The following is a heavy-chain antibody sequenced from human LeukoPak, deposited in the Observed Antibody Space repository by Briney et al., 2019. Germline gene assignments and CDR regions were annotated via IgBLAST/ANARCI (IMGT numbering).Heavy chain of an antibody. D-gene: IGHD6-19*01. CDR1: GYTFTGYY. V-gene: IGHV1-2*02. CDR3: ARGASGWYSYDFGVYYFDY. Sequence: ASVKVSCKASGYTFTGYYVHWVRQAPGQGLEWMGWINPNSGGTNYAQKFQGRVTMTRDTSISTAYMELSRLRSDDTAVYYCARGASGWYSYDFGVYYFDYWGQGTLVTVSS. CDR2: INPNSGGT. J-gene: IGHJ4*02.